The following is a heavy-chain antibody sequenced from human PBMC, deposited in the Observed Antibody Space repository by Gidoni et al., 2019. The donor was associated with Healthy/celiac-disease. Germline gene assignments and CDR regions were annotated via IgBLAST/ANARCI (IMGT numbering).Heavy chain of an antibody. CDR1: GFPFSSYA. V-gene: IGHV3-23*01. D-gene: IGHD3-22*01. J-gene: IGHJ4*02. CDR3: AKYSAMIVVVITHFDY. Sequence: EVQLLEFGGGLVQPGGSLRLSCAASGFPFSSYAMRWVRQAPGKGLGWVSAISGSGGSTYYSDSVKGRFTISRDNSKNTLYLQMNSLRAEDTAVYYCAKYSAMIVVVITHFDYWGQGTLVTVSS. CDR2: ISGSGGST.